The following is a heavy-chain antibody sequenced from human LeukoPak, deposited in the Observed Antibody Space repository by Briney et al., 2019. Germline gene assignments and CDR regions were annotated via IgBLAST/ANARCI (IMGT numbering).Heavy chain of an antibody. CDR3: ARVATASTWGPDF. D-gene: IGHD1-1*01. Sequence: GRSLRLSCAASGFTFSIYGMYWVRPAPGKGLEGVEGIWFDGSKKYYGDYGKGRFTVSRDNSKNTLFLQVSSLRVEDAAIYYCARVATASTWGPDFWGQGALITVSS. V-gene: IGHV3-33*07. CDR2: IWFDGSKK. J-gene: IGHJ4*02. CDR1: GFTFSIYG.